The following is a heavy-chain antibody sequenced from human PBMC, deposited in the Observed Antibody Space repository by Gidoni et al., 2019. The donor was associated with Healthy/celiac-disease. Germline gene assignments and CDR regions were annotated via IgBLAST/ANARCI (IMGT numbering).Heavy chain of an antibody. D-gene: IGHD2-15*01. CDR3: ARFTTGVVVAATDWFDP. J-gene: IGHJ5*02. CDR1: RFSPSNATMG. V-gene: IGHV2-26*01. Sequence: QVTLKESGPVLVKPPATLTLTCTVSRFSPSNATMGVSWIRQPPGKALEWLAHIFSNDEKSYSTSLKSRLTISKDTAKSQVVLTMTNMDPVDTATYYCARFTTGVVVAATDWFDPWGQGTLVTVSS. CDR2: IFSNDEK.